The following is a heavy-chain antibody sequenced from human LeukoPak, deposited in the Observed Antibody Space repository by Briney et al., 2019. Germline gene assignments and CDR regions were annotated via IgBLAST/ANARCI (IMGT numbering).Heavy chain of an antibody. V-gene: IGHV4-34*01. D-gene: IGHD6-19*01. CDR1: GGSFSGYY. CDR2: INHSGST. J-gene: IGHJ2*01. CDR3: ARDLWLENWYFDL. Sequence: SETLSLTCAVYGGSFSGYYWSWIRQPPGKGLEWIGEINHSGSTNYNPSLKSRVTISVDTSKNQFSLKLSSVTAADTAVYYCARDLWLENWYFDLWGRGTLVTVSS.